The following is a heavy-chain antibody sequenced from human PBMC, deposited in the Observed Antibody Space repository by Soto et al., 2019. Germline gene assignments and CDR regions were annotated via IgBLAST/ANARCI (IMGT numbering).Heavy chain of an antibody. Sequence: QVQVVESGGGVVQPGRSLRLSCAASGFTFSSYGMHWVRQAPGKGLEWVAVISYDGSNKYYADSVKGRFTISRDNSKNTLYLQMNSLRAEDTAVYYCVKAPTTPLYFDYWGQGTLVTVSS. CDR2: ISYDGSNK. J-gene: IGHJ4*02. CDR3: VKAPTTPLYFDY. CDR1: GFTFSSYG. V-gene: IGHV3-30*18.